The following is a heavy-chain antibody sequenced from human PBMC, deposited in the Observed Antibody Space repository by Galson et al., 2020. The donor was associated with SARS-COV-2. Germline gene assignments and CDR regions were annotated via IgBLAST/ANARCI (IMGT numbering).Heavy chain of an antibody. Sequence: SETLSITCTVSGYSVSTTNYWGWVRQPPGRGLEWIGSVYPSGTTYYNPSLQSRVTISVDTSKNQFSLRLDSVTAADTALYYCARQGVNMIVLVTVPGWYFDLWGRGTLVTVSS. CDR2: VYPSGTT. CDR3: ARQGVNMIVLVTVPGWYFDL. D-gene: IGHD3-22*01. V-gene: IGHV4-38-2*02. CDR1: GYSVSTTNY. J-gene: IGHJ2*01.